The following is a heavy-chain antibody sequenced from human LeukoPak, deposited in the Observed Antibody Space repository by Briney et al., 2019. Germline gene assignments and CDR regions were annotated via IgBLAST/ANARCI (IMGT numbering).Heavy chain of an antibody. CDR2: LSNRGSDI. D-gene: IGHD7-27*01. Sequence: GGSLRLSCAVSGFTSSDHYMNWIRQAPGKGLEYISYLSNRGSDIFYADSVKGRFSISRDNAKNSLYLQMNSLRVEDTAMDYCARGHWGLDYWGQGTLVTVSS. V-gene: IGHV3-11*01. CDR1: GFTSSDHY. CDR3: ARGHWGLDY. J-gene: IGHJ4*02.